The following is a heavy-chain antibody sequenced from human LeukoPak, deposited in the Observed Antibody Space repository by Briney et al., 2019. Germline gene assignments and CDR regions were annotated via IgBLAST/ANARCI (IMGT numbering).Heavy chain of an antibody. Sequence: PGPSLSPSCAAPRPSYSSPRMTSDRQAPRSGLEWVSAISSSSSYIYYAGSVKARFTISRDNAKNSLYLQMNSLRAEYTAVYYCARDRDSNYQRNDYWGQGTLVTVSS. CDR3: ARDRDSNYQRNDY. V-gene: IGHV3-21*01. D-gene: IGHD4-11*01. CDR1: RPSYSSPR. CDR2: ISSSSSYI. J-gene: IGHJ4*02.